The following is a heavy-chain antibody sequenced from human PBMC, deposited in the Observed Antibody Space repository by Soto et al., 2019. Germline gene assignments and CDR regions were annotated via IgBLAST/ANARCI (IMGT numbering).Heavy chain of an antibody. CDR2: ISTNGGST. J-gene: IGHJ4*02. CDR3: VKGEYYYDSSGYYPFDY. CDR1: GFTFSIYA. V-gene: IGHV3-64D*06. Sequence: RGSLRLSCSASGFTFSIYAMHWVRQAPGKGLEYVSSISTNGGSTDYADSVRGRFTISRDNSKNTVYLQMSSLRVEDTAVYYCVKGEYYYDSSGYYPFDYWGQGTLVTVPQ. D-gene: IGHD3-22*01.